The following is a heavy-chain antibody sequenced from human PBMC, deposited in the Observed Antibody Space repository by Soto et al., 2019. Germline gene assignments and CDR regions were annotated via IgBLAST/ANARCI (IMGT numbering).Heavy chain of an antibody. V-gene: IGHV1-18*01. J-gene: IGHJ6*02. CDR2: ISAYNGNT. CDR3: ARVNWKYIDYYYYGMDV. CDR1: GYTFTSYG. Sequence: QVQLVQSGAEVKKPGASVKVSCKASGYTFTSYGISWVRQAPGQGLEWMGWISAYNGNTNYAQKLQGRVTMTTDTSTSTSYMELRSLRSDDTAVYYCARVNWKYIDYYYYGMDVWGQGTLVTVSS. D-gene: IGHD1-7*01.